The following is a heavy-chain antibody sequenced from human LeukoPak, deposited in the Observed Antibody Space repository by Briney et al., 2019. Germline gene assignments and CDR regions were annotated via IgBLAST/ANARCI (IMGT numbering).Heavy chain of an antibody. CDR1: GYSFTSYW. J-gene: IGHJ3*02. CDR3: ATPLNHINDAFDI. D-gene: IGHD1-14*01. Sequence: GESLKISCKGSGYSFTSYWIGWVRQMPGKGLEWLGIIYPGDSDTRYSPSFQGQVTISADKSISTTYVQWSSLKASDTAMYYCATPLNHINDAFDIWGQGTMVTVSS. CDR2: IYPGDSDT. V-gene: IGHV5-51*01.